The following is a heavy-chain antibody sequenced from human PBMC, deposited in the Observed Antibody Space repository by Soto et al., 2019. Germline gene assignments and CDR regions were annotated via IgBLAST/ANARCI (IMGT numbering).Heavy chain of an antibody. Sequence: EVQLLESGGGLVQPGGSLRLSCAASGFTFSSCAINWVRQAPGMGLEWVSGISGSGGSTYYADSVKGRFTISRDNSKNTVWLQMNSLRAEDTAVYYCAKDGSSWYEEVWRGNEDWGQGTLVTVSS. J-gene: IGHJ4*02. D-gene: IGHD6-13*01. V-gene: IGHV3-23*01. CDR1: GFTFSSCA. CDR3: AKDGSSWYEEVWRGNED. CDR2: ISGSGGST.